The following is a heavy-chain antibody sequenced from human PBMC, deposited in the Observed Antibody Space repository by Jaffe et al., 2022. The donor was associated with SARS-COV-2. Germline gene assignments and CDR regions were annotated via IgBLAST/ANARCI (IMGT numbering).Heavy chain of an antibody. V-gene: IGHV4-34*01. J-gene: IGHJ5*02. CDR1: GASFSDYS. CDR2: IYRGGSI. D-gene: IGHD3-22*01. CDR3: ARGIADYGSSGYYVWLDR. Sequence: QVRLQQWGAGLLKPSETLSLTCSVSGASFSDYSWSWIRQPPGKGLEWIAEIYRGGSIKYNPSLESRVTIFVDSPNNELSLKMTSVTAADTATYYCARGIADYGSSGYYVWLDRWGQGTLVTVSS.